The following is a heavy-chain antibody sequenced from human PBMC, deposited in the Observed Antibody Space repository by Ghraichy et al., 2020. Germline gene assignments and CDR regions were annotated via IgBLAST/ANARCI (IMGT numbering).Heavy chain of an antibody. CDR2: IYYSGST. J-gene: IGHJ2*01. D-gene: IGHD6-19*01. Sequence: SETLSLTCTVSGGSISSSSYYWGWIRQPPGKGLEWIGSIYYSGSTYYNPSLKSRVTISVDTSKNQFSLKLSSVTAADTAVYYCANAARGSSGWYWFPNWYFDLWGRGTLVTVSS. CDR1: GGSISSSSYY. V-gene: IGHV4-39*07. CDR3: ANAARGSSGWYWFPNWYFDL.